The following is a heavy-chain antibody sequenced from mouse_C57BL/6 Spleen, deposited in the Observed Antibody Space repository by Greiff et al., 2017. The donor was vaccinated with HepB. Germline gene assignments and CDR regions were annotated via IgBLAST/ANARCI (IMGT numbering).Heavy chain of an antibody. J-gene: IGHJ2*01. CDR2: ISSGSSTI. CDR1: GFTFSDYG. CDR3: ARDYYGSRGYFDY. D-gene: IGHD1-1*01. V-gene: IGHV5-17*01. Sequence: EVNLVESGGGLVKPGGSLKLSCAASGFTFSDYGMHWVRQAPEKGLEWVAYISSGSSTIYYADTVKGRFTISRDNAKNTLFLQMTSLRSEDTAMYYCARDYYGSRGYFDYWGQGTTLTVSS.